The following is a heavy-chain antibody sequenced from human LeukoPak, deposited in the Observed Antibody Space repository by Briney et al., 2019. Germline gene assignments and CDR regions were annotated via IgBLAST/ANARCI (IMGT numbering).Heavy chain of an antibody. V-gene: IGHV3-23*01. CDR3: ARCGGDYGGNSDY. CDR2: ISGSGDRT. J-gene: IGHJ4*02. D-gene: IGHD4-23*01. CDR1: GFTFSSSA. Sequence: GGSLRLSCAASGFTFSSSAMSWVRQAPGKGLEWVSTISGSGDRTYYADSVKGRFTISRDNAKNSLYLQMNSLRAEDTAVYYCARCGGDYGGNSDYWGQGTLVTVSS.